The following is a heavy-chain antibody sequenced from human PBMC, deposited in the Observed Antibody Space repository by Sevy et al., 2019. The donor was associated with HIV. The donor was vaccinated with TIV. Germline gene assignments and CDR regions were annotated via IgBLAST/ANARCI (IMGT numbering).Heavy chain of an antibody. CDR3: TGERMVRGLRGDYEYHGMDV. Sequence: ASVKVSCKASGYTLSSYGISWVRHVPGQGLEWLGWFSIYNGNTDYAQKVQGRVTMTTDPSTNTAYMELRRHRSDDTAVYYCTGERMVRGLRGDYEYHGMDVWGQGTTVTVSS. CDR2: FSIYNGNT. J-gene: IGHJ6*02. V-gene: IGHV1-18*01. CDR1: GYTLSSYG. D-gene: IGHD3-10*01.